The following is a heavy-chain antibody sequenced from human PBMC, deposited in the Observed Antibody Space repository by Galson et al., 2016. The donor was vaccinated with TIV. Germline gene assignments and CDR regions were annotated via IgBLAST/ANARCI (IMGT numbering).Heavy chain of an antibody. J-gene: IGHJ6*02. V-gene: IGHV3-66*03. D-gene: IGHD3-22*01. CDR2: IYSSGDT. CDR1: EITISSNY. Sequence: SLRLSCAASEITISSNYMSWVRQAPGGGLEWVSTIYSSGDTYYADSVKGRFTISRDTSTNTLYLKMSGLRTEDTAVYYCARDRYFDASGYYYYYYGLDVWGRGTTVTVSS. CDR3: ARDRYFDASGYYYYYYGLDV.